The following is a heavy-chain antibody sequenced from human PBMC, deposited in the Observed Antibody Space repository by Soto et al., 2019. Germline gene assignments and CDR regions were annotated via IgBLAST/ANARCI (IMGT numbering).Heavy chain of an antibody. V-gene: IGHV4-30-4*01. Sequence: SETLSLTCTVSGGSISSGDYYWSWIRQPPGKGLEWIGYIYYSGSTYYNQSLKSRVTISVDTSKNQFSLKLSSVTAADTAVYYCARDRDKDPEYYFDYWGQGTLVTVSS. CDR1: GGSISSGDYY. J-gene: IGHJ4*02. CDR2: IYYSGST. CDR3: ARDRDKDPEYYFDY.